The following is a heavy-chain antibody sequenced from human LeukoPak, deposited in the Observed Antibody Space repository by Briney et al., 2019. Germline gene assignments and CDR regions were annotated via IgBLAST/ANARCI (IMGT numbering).Heavy chain of an antibody. CDR1: GGTFSSYA. CDR2: IIPIFGTA. V-gene: IGHV1-69*06. Sequence: GASVKVSCKASGGTFSSYAISWVRQAPGQGLEWMGGIIPIFGTANYAQKFQGRVTITADKSTSTAYMELSSLRSEDTAVYYCARGSGGSCYYSGCAFDIWGQGTMVTVSS. D-gene: IGHD2-15*01. J-gene: IGHJ3*02. CDR3: ARGSGGSCYYSGCAFDI.